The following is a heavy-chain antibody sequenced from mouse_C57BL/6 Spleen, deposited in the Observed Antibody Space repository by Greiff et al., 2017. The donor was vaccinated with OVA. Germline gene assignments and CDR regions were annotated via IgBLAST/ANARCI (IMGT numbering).Heavy chain of an antibody. J-gene: IGHJ2*01. D-gene: IGHD4-1*02. Sequence: EVQGVESGGGLVKPGGSLKLSCAASGFTFSSYAMSWVRQTPEKRLEWVATISDGGSYTYYPDNVKGRFTISRDNAKNNLYLQMSHLKSENTAMYNCARSQLGRNYFDYWGQGTTLTVSS. CDR2: ISDGGSYT. V-gene: IGHV5-4*01. CDR3: ARSQLGRNYFDY. CDR1: GFTFSSYA.